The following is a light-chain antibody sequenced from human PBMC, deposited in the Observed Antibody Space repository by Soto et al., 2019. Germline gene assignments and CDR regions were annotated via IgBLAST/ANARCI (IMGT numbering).Light chain of an antibody. J-gene: IGKJ1*01. CDR1: QGVITTY. V-gene: IGKV3-20*01. Sequence: PGERATLSCRASQGVITTYLAWYQQKPGQAPRPLISAASSRATGTPDRFSGSGSGTDFTLTISRLEPEDFAVYYCQQYGSSRWTFGQGTKVEIK. CDR3: QQYGSSRWT. CDR2: AAS.